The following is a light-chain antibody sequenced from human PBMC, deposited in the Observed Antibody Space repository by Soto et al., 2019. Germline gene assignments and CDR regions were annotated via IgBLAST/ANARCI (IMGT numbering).Light chain of an antibody. Sequence: QSALTQPASVSGSPGQSITISCTGTSRDVGGYNYVSWYQQHPGKAPKLMIYDVSNRPSGVSNRFPGSKSGNTASLTISGLQAEDEADYYCSSYTSSSTLYVFGNGTKVTVL. CDR2: DVS. J-gene: IGLJ1*01. CDR1: SRDVGGYNY. CDR3: SSYTSSSTLYV. V-gene: IGLV2-14*01.